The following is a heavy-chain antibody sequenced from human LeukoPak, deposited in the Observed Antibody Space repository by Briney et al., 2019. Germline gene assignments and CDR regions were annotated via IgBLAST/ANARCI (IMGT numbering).Heavy chain of an antibody. CDR1: GGSFSGYY. CDR2: INHSGST. Sequence: SETLSLTCAVYGGSFSGYYWSWIRQPPGKGLEWIGEINHSGSTNYNPSLKSRVTISVDTSKNQFSLKLSSVTAADTAVYYCARFGDALMTTVTTGIFDYWGQGTLVTVSS. J-gene: IGHJ4*02. V-gene: IGHV4-34*01. CDR3: ARFGDALMTTVTTGIFDY. D-gene: IGHD4-17*01.